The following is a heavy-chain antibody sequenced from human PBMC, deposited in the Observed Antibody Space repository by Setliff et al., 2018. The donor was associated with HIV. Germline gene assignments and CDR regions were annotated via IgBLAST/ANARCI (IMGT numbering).Heavy chain of an antibody. CDR3: VRDPIEGYPDYFDY. CDR1: GFTFSSYV. J-gene: IGHJ4*02. V-gene: IGHV3-30-3*01. D-gene: IGHD1-26*01. Sequence: PGGSLRLSCAAPGFTFSSYVLHWVRQAPGKGLEWVAVMSTGGDIKIYADSVKGRFTISRDNSKNTLSLQMNSLRPEDTATYYCVRDPIEGYPDYFDYWGQGTLVTVSS. CDR2: MSTGGDIK.